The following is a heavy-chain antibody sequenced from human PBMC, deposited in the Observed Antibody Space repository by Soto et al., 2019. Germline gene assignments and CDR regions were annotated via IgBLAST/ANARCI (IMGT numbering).Heavy chain of an antibody. CDR2: INPNSGGT. CDR1: GYTFTGYY. V-gene: IGHV1-2*04. J-gene: IGHJ4*02. D-gene: IGHD6-13*01. Sequence: ASVKVSCKASGYTFTGYYMHWVRQAPGQGLEWMGWINPNSGGTNYAQKFQGWVTMTRDTSISTAYMELSSVTAADTAVYYCARDLAAAGEFDYWGQGTLVTVSS. CDR3: ARDLAAAGEFDY.